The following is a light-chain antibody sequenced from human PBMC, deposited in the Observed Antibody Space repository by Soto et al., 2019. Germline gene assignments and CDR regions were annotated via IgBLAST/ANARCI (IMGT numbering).Light chain of an antibody. CDR1: QTISTH. CDR3: QQSLTIPYT. V-gene: IGKV1-39*01. J-gene: IGKJ2*01. CDR2: AAS. Sequence: DIQMPQSPSSLSASVRDRVTITCRASQTISTHLNWYQQKPGKAPKLLIYAASTLQSGVPSRFSGSGSGTDFTLTSNSLQPEHFATYYCQQSLTIPYTFGQGTKLEI.